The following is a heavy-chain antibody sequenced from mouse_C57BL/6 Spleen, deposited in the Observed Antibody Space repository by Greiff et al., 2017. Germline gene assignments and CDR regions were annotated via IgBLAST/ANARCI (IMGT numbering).Heavy chain of an antibody. Sequence: QVQLKQSGPGLVQPSQSLSITCTVSGFSLTSYGVHWVRQSPGKGLEWLGVIWRGGSTDYNAAFMSRLSITKDNSKSQVFFKMNSLQADDTAIYYCAKNGGITTVVAYYYAMDYWGQGTSVTVSS. CDR3: AKNGGITTVVAYYYAMDY. CDR2: IWRGGST. V-gene: IGHV2-5*01. D-gene: IGHD1-1*01. CDR1: GFSLTSYG. J-gene: IGHJ4*01.